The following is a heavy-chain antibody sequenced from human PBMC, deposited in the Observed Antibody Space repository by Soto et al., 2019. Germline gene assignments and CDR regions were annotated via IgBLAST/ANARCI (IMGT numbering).Heavy chain of an antibody. Sequence: EVQLVETGGGLIQPGGSLRLSCAASGFTVSSNYMSWVRQAPGKGLEWVSVIYSGGSTYYADSVKGRFTISRDNSKNTLYLQMNSLRAEDRAVYDCARAPELYTVGVYFDYWGQGTLVTVSS. CDR1: GFTVSSNY. J-gene: IGHJ4*02. D-gene: IGHD2-2*02. CDR3: ARAPELYTVGVYFDY. CDR2: IYSGGST. V-gene: IGHV3-53*02.